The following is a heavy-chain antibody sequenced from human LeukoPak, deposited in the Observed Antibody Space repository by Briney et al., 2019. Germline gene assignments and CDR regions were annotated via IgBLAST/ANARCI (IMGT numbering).Heavy chain of an antibody. V-gene: IGHV4-59*12. J-gene: IGHJ4*02. D-gene: IGHD5-12*01. Sequence: SETLSLTCTVSGGSISSNYWSWIRQPPGKGLEWIGYIYYSGSTNYNPSLKSRVTISVDTSKNQFSLKLSSVTAADTAVYYCARDRGVAYFDYWGQGTLVTVPS. CDR3: ARDRGVAYFDY. CDR2: IYYSGST. CDR1: GGSISSNY.